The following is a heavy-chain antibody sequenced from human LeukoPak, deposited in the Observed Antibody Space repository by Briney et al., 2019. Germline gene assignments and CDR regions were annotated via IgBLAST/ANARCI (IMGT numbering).Heavy chain of an antibody. CDR3: ARGFYDILTAFEKVYYYGMDV. CDR2: ISSSGSTI. J-gene: IGHJ6*04. D-gene: IGHD3-9*01. Sequence: SGGSLRLSCTASGFTFSSYEMNWVRQAPGKGLEWVSYISSSGSTIYYADSVKGRFTISRDSAKNSLYLQMNSLRAEDTAVYYCARGFYDILTAFEKVYYYGMDVWGKGTTVTVSS. CDR1: GFTFSSYE. V-gene: IGHV3-48*03.